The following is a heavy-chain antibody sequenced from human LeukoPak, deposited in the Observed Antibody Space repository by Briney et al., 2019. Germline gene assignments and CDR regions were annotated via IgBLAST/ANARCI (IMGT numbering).Heavy chain of an antibody. V-gene: IGHV3-66*01. CDR2: IYSGGST. CDR1: GFTVSSNY. D-gene: IGHD5-12*01. J-gene: IGHJ6*03. CDR3: ASRRGYSGYDSHYYYYMDV. Sequence: GRSLRLSCAASGFTVSSNYMSWVRQAPGKGLEWVSVIYSGGSTYYADSVKGRFTISRDNSKNTLYLQMNSLRAEDTAVYYCASRRGYSGYDSHYYYYMDVWGKGTTVTISS.